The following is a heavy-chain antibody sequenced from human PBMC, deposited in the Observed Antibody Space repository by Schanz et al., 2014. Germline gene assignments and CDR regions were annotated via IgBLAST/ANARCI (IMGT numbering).Heavy chain of an antibody. J-gene: IGHJ4*02. D-gene: IGHD3-10*01. CDR2: ISSSGSTT. V-gene: IGHV3-11*04. Sequence: ARLVESGGGLVEPGGSLRLSCAASGFTFSDYYMSWIRQAPGKGLQCVSHISSSGSTTYYADSLKGRFTISRDNAKNSVYLQMNSLRAEDTAEYYCARGVRVRGIIIDYWGPGTLVTVSS. CDR3: ARGVRVRGIIIDY. CDR1: GFTFSDYY.